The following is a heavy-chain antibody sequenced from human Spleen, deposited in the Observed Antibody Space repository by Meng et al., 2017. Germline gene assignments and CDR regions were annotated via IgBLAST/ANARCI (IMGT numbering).Heavy chain of an antibody. J-gene: IGHJ4*02. D-gene: IGHD4-11*01. Sequence: QVQLQGAGPGRVRPSATLSPTCTVSGASVSSGGYYWSWIRQPPGKGLEWIGYVYFSGSTNYNPSLKSRVTISLDTSKNQFSLKLNSVTAADTAVYYCARGPTTMAHDFDYWGQGTLVTVSS. CDR2: VYFSGST. V-gene: IGHV4-61*08. CDR3: ARGPTTMAHDFDY. CDR1: GASVSSGGYY.